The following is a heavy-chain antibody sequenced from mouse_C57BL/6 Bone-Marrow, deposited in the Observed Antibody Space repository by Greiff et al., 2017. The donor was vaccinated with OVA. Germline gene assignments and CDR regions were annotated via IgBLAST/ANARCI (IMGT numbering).Heavy chain of an antibody. CDR3: TREGYSNYDFDY. CDR1: GFTFSSYA. J-gene: IGHJ2*01. CDR2: ISSGGDYI. D-gene: IGHD2-5*01. V-gene: IGHV5-9-1*02. Sequence: EVQVVESGAGLVKPGGSLKLSCAASGFTFSSYAMAWVRQTPEKRLEWVAYISSGGDYIYYADTVKGRFTISRDNARNTLYLQMSSLKSEDTAMYYCTREGYSNYDFDYWGQGTTLTVSS.